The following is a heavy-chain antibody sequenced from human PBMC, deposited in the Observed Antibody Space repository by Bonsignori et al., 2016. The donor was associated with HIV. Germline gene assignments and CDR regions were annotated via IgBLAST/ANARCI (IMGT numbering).Heavy chain of an antibody. D-gene: IGHD3-10*01. V-gene: IGHV4-34*01. Sequence: WIRQPPGKGLEWIGEINHSGSTNYNPSLKSRVTISVDTSKNQFSLKLSSVTAADTAVYYCARGRITMVRGVIYGKHYYYMDVWGKGTTVTVSS. CDR3: ARGRITMVRGVIYGKHYYYMDV. CDR2: INHSGST. J-gene: IGHJ6*03.